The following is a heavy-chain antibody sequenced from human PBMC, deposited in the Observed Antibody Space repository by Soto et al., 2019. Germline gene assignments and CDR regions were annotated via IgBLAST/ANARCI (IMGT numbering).Heavy chain of an antibody. V-gene: IGHV3-48*01. D-gene: IGHD6-13*01. CDR1: GFTFSSYS. Sequence: EVQLVESGGGLVQPGGSLRLSCAASGFTFSSYSMNWVRQAPGKGLEWVSYISSSSSTIYYADSVKGRITISRDNAKNALYLQMNSLRAEDTAVYYCARDLGSSWYPEYFQHGGQGTLVTVSS. CDR2: ISSSSSTI. CDR3: ARDLGSSWYPEYFQH. J-gene: IGHJ1*01.